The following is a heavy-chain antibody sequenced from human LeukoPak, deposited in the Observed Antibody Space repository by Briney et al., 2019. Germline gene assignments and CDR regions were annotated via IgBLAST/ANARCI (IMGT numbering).Heavy chain of an antibody. CDR2: IYYSGST. Sequence: SETLSPTCTVSGGSISSGDYYWSWIRQPPGKGLEWIGYIYYSGSTYYNPSLKSRVTISVDTSKNQFSLKLSSVTAADTAVYYCARSYYDILTGPGGFDIWGQGTMVTVSS. D-gene: IGHD3-9*01. CDR3: ARSYYDILTGPGGFDI. J-gene: IGHJ3*02. CDR1: GGSISSGDYY. V-gene: IGHV4-30-4*01.